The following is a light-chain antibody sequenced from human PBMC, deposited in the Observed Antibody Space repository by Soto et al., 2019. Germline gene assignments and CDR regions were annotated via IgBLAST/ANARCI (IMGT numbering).Light chain of an antibody. V-gene: IGKV1-5*03. J-gene: IGKJ1*01. CDR1: QRNSIW. CDR3: QQYSSHWT. Sequence: SAGVPVAVSRWGSQRNSIWWAWNQQKPGKAPNLLIYKASYLASGVPSRFSGGGSGTEFTLTISSLQPDDFATYYCQQYSSHWTF. CDR2: KAS.